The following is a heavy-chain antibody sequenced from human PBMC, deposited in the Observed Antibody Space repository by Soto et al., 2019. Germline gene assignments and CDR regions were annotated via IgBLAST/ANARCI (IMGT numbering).Heavy chain of an antibody. Sequence: PWGSLRLSCAASGFTFIIYSIHFFRHSPFKGLEWVAVMWYDGTNKYYGESVKGRFTISRDNSENTLYLQMNSLRVEDTAVYYCARDATFGTKGGSFDIWGHGTLVTVSS. CDR3: ARDATFGTKGGSFDI. J-gene: IGHJ3*02. V-gene: IGHV3-33*01. D-gene: IGHD3-16*01. CDR2: MWYDGTNK. CDR1: GFTFIIYS.